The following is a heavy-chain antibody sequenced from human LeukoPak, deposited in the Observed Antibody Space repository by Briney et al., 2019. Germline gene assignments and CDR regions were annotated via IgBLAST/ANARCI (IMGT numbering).Heavy chain of an antibody. CDR2: IYHSGST. J-gene: IGHJ4*02. CDR1: GGSISSSNW. D-gene: IGHD3-10*01. V-gene: IGHV4-4*02. CDR3: ARADREVRGVLDY. Sequence: SGTLSLTCAVSGGSISSSNWWSWVRQPPGKGLEWIGEIYHSGSTNYNPSLKSRVTISVDKSKNQFSLKLSSVTAADTAVYYCARADREVRGVLDYWGQGTLVTVSS.